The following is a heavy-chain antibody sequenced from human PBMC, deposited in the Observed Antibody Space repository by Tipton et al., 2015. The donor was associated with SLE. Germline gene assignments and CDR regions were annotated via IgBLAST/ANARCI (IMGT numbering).Heavy chain of an antibody. CDR3: ATELFRGYTSGWGPDY. Sequence: LRLSCTVSGYSIRSGNYWGWIRQPPGKGLQWIGYIFHSGITYYNPSLKGRVTMSVDRSKNQFSLRLTSVTAADTAVYYCATELFRGYTSGWGPDYWGQGTLVTVSS. CDR1: GYSIRSGNY. J-gene: IGHJ4*02. D-gene: IGHD6-19*01. CDR2: IFHSGIT. V-gene: IGHV4-28*01.